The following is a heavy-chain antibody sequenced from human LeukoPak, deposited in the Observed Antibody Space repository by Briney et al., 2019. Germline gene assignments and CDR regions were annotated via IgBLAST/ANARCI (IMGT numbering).Heavy chain of an antibody. V-gene: IGHV3-23*01. CDR1: GFTFSSYE. D-gene: IGHD6-19*01. CDR2: ISGSGGST. J-gene: IGHJ4*02. Sequence: GGSLRLSCAASGFTFSSYEMNWVRQAPGKGLEWVSAISGSGGSTYYADSVKGRFTISRDNSKNTLYLQMNSLRAEDTAVYYCATLGIVAGLGYDYWGQGTLVTVSS. CDR3: ATLGIVAGLGYDY.